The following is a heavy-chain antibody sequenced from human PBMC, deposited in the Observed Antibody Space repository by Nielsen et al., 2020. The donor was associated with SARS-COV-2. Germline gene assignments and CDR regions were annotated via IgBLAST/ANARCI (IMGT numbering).Heavy chain of an antibody. CDR3: ARAAGTAIDY. Sequence: LSLTCAASGFPLRSYDMHWVRQTAGKGLEWVSTIDTSGDTFYPDSVKGRFTVSRENAKNSLFLQMNSLRVGDTAVYYCARAAGTAIDYWGQGALVTVSS. D-gene: IGHD5-18*01. V-gene: IGHV3-13*04. CDR2: IDTSGDT. CDR1: GFPLRSYD. J-gene: IGHJ4*02.